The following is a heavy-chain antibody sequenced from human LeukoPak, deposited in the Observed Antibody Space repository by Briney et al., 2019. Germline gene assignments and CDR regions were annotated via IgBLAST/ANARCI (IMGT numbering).Heavy chain of an antibody. D-gene: IGHD2-2*01. CDR2: IYYSGST. CDR3: ARGPPGGFVGYCSSTSCLWGVYYGMDV. V-gene: IGHV4-39*07. Sequence: SETLSLTCTVSGGSISSSSYYWGWIRQPPGKGLGYIGSIYYSGSTYYNPSLKSRVTISVDTSKNQFSLKLSSVTAADTAVYYCARGPPGGFVGYCSSTSCLWGVYYGMDVWGQGTTVTVSS. CDR1: GGSISSSSYY. J-gene: IGHJ6*02.